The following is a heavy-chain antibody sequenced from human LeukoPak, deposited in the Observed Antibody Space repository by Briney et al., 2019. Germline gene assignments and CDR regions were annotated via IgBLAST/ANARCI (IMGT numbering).Heavy chain of an antibody. D-gene: IGHD3-3*01. J-gene: IGHJ5*02. CDR2: IWYDGSNK. V-gene: IGHV3-30*02. CDR1: GFTFSSYG. Sequence: PGGSLRLSCAASGFTFSSYGMHWVRQAPGKGLEWVAVIWYDGSNKYYADSVKGRFTISRDNSKNTLYLQMNSLRAEDTAVYYCAKALRVFGVVIEVFDWFDPWGQGTLVTVSS. CDR3: AKALRVFGVVIEVFDWFDP.